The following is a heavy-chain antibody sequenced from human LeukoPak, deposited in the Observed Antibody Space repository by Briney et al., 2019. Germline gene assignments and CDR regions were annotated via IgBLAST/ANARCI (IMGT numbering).Heavy chain of an antibody. J-gene: IGHJ6*02. CDR2: IYHSGST. V-gene: IGHV4-4*02. Sequence: PSGTLFLTCAVSGGSISSSNWWSWVRQPPGKGLEWIGEIYHSGSTNYNPSLKSRVTISVDKSKNQFSLKLSSVTAADTAVYYCARDHYYDSSGYYYFSYYYGMDVWGQGTTVTVSS. CDR1: GGSISSSNW. CDR3: ARDHYYDSSGYYYFSYYYGMDV. D-gene: IGHD3-22*01.